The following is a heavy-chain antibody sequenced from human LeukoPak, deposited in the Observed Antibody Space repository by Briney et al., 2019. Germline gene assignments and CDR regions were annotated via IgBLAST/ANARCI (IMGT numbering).Heavy chain of an antibody. CDR3: AKDEATSGGGLAS. D-gene: IGHD3-16*01. CDR1: GFTVSGTH. J-gene: IGHJ5*01. Sequence: GSLRLSCAASGFTVSGTHMSWVRQAPGKGLEWVSAMYTGGTTYYADSVTGRFTVSRDTSRNTLFLHMNSLRADDTAIYYCAKDEATSGGGLASWGQGTLVIVSS. V-gene: IGHV3-53*01. CDR2: MYTGGTT.